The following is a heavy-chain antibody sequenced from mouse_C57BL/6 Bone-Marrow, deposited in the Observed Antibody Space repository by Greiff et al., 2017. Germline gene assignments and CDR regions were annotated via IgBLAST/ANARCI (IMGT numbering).Heavy chain of an antibody. CDR2: INPNNGGT. J-gene: IGHJ3*01. CDR1: GYTFTDYN. D-gene: IGHD1-1*01. V-gene: IGHV1-22*01. CDR3: ARKYYGSSFLFAY. Sequence: EVQLQQSGPELVKPGASVKMSCKASGYTFTDYNMHWVKQSHGKSLEWIGYINPNNGGTSYNQKFKGKATLTVNKSSSTAYMELRSLTSEESAVYYCARKYYGSSFLFAYWGQGTLVTVSA.